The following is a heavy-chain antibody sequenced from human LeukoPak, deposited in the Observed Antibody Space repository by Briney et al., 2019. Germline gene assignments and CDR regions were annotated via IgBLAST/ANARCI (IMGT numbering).Heavy chain of an antibody. CDR1: GGTFSSYA. CDR3: ASYRGYDILTCYYDY. J-gene: IGHJ4*02. V-gene: IGHV1-18*01. CDR2: ISAYNGNT. Sequence: ASVTVSCKPSGGTFSSYAFSWVRQAPGQGLEWMGWISAYNGNTNYAQKLQGRVTMTTDTSTSTAYMELRSLRSDDTAVYYCASYRGYDILTCYYDYWGQGTLVTVSS. D-gene: IGHD3-9*01.